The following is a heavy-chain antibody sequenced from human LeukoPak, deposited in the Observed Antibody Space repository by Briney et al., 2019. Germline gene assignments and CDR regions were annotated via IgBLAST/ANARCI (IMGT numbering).Heavy chain of an antibody. Sequence: GGSLRLPCAASGFTFSDYYMSWIRQAPGKGLEWVSYISSSGSTIYYADSVKGRFTISRDNAKNSLYLQMNSLRAEDTAVYYCARDGNLGYCSGGSCYPFDYWGQGTLVTVSS. CDR1: GFTFSDYY. V-gene: IGHV3-11*04. D-gene: IGHD2-15*01. CDR3: ARDGNLGYCSGGSCYPFDY. CDR2: ISSSGSTI. J-gene: IGHJ4*02.